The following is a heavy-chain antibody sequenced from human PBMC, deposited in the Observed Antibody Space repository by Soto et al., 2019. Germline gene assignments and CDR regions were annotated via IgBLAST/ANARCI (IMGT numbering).Heavy chain of an antibody. Sequence: ASVKVSCKASGYTLTSDGIGWVRQAPGQGLEWMGWISAYNGNTNYAQKLQGRVTMTTDTSTSTAYMELRSLRSDDTAVYYCARELRYYYDSSGEDAFDIWGQGTMVTVSS. J-gene: IGHJ3*02. CDR1: GYTLTSDG. D-gene: IGHD3-22*01. CDR3: ARELRYYYDSSGEDAFDI. V-gene: IGHV1-18*01. CDR2: ISAYNGNT.